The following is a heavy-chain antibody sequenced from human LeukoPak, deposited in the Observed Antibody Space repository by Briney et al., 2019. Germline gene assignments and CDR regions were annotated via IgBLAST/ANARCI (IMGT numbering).Heavy chain of an antibody. Sequence: PGGSLRLSCAASGFTFSSYGMHWVRQAPGKGLEWVAFIRYDGSNKYYADSVKGRFTTSRDNSKNTLYLQMNSLRAEDTAVYYCAKDGRFGDYYYYYMDVWGKGTTVTVSS. CDR2: IRYDGSNK. CDR1: GFTFSSYG. D-gene: IGHD3-10*01. V-gene: IGHV3-30*02. J-gene: IGHJ6*03. CDR3: AKDGRFGDYYYYYMDV.